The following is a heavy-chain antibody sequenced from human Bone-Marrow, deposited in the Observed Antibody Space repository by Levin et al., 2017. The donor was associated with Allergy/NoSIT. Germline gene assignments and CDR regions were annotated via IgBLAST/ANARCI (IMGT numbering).Heavy chain of an antibody. CDR1: GGTFSSNS. V-gene: IGHV1-69*08. CDR3: ARPESRGFKPGAAFEL. Sequence: KISCKPSGGTFSSNSISWVRQAPGQGLEWMGKISPFTGTANYAQKFQGRVTISADKSTGTAYMEFSSLTSEDTAVYYCARPESRGFKPGAAFELWGQGTLVTVST. D-gene: IGHD1-14*01. J-gene: IGHJ3*01. CDR2: ISPFTGTA.